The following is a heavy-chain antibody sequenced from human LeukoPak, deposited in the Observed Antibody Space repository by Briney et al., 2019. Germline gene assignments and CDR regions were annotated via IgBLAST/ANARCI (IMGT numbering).Heavy chain of an antibody. Sequence: GASVKVSCKASGYTFTNYSMHWVRQAAGQRLEWLGWINPGNGDTKYSQNFQGRVTVTSDTSAATAYVELNSLTSEDTAVYYCARERWHCRVNCYSVYYYALDVWGQGTTVTVSS. CDR3: ARERWHCRVNCYSVYYYALDV. D-gene: IGHD2-15*01. CDR1: GYTFTNYS. V-gene: IGHV1-3*01. J-gene: IGHJ6*02. CDR2: INPGNGDT.